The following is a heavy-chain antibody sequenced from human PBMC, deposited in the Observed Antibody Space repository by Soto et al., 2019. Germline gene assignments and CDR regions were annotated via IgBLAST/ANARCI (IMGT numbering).Heavy chain of an antibody. V-gene: IGHV3-23*01. D-gene: IGHD3-22*01. CDR2: ISGSSGST. J-gene: IGHJ3*02. CDR1: GFTFSSYA. Sequence: QPGGSLRLSCAASGFTFSSYAMSWVRQAPGKGLEWVSAISGSSGSTYYADSVKGRFTISRDNSKNTLYLQMNSLRAEDTAVYYCAKDLRDYYDSSVGGGAFDIWGQGTMVTVSS. CDR3: AKDLRDYYDSSVGGGAFDI.